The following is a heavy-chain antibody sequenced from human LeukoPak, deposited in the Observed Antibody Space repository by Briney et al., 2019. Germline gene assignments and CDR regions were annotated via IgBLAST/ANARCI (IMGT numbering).Heavy chain of an antibody. J-gene: IGHJ4*02. Sequence: GGSLRLSCAASGFTFDDYAMHWVRQAPGKGLEWVSGISWNSGSIGYADSVKGRFTISRDNAKNSLYLQMNSLRAEDTALYYCAKHIMRGYSYGGIDYWGQGTLVTVSS. V-gene: IGHV3-9*01. CDR1: GFTFDDYA. CDR2: ISWNSGSI. CDR3: AKHIMRGYSYGGIDY. D-gene: IGHD5-18*01.